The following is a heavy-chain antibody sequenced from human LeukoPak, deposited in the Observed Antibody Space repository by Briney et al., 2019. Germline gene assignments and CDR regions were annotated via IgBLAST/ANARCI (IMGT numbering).Heavy chain of an antibody. CDR1: GFTFSSYA. D-gene: IGHD3-10*01. V-gene: IGHV3-23*01. Sequence: GGSLRLSCAASGFTFSSYAMNWVRQAPGKGLKWVSGFRGSGAATFYADSVKGRFTISRDNAKNSLYLQMNSLRAEDTAVYYCARVTYGSGSYPYYFDYWGQGTLVTVSS. CDR2: FRGSGAAT. J-gene: IGHJ4*02. CDR3: ARVTYGSGSYPYYFDY.